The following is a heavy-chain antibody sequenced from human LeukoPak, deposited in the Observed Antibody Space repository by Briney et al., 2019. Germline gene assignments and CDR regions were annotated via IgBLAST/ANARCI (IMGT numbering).Heavy chain of an antibody. CDR3: ARASVVATTDY. D-gene: IGHD4-17*01. J-gene: IGHJ4*02. V-gene: IGHV4-4*02. CDR2: IYHSGST. CDR1: GGSISSSNW. Sequence: SETLSLTCAVSGGSISSSNWWSWVRQPPGKGLEWIGEIYHSGSTNYNPSLKSRVTISVDTSKNQFSLKLSSVTAADTAVYYCARASVVATTDYWGQGTLVTVSS.